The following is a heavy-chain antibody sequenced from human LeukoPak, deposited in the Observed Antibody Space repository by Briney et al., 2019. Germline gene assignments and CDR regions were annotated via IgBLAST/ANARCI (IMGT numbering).Heavy chain of an antibody. D-gene: IGHD6-13*01. J-gene: IGHJ4*02. CDR1: GGSISSYY. Sequence: KPSETLSLTCTVSGGSISSYYWSWIRQPPGKGLEWIGYIYYSGSTNYNPSLKSRVTISVDTSKNQFSLKLSSVTAADTAVYYCARVDSVAAAGTFDYWGLGTLVTVSS. CDR3: ARVDSVAAAGTFDY. V-gene: IGHV4-59*01. CDR2: IYYSGST.